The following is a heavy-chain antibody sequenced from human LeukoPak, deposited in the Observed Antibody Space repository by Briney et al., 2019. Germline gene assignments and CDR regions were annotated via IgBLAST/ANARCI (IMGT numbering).Heavy chain of an antibody. Sequence: SETLSLTCTVSGGSVSSYYWSWIRQPPGKGLEWIGYIYYTGNTNYNPSLKSRVTISVDTSKNQFSLKLSSVTAADTAVYYCARGGFAHWVTAVGFEYWGQGTLVTVSS. V-gene: IGHV4-59*02. CDR2: IYYTGNT. D-gene: IGHD2-21*02. CDR3: ARGGFAHWVTAVGFEY. CDR1: GGSVSSYY. J-gene: IGHJ4*02.